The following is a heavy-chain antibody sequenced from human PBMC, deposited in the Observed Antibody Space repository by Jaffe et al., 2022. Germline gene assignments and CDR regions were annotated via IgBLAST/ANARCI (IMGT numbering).Heavy chain of an antibody. V-gene: IGHV4-4*02. CDR3: ARESPFGSSYNRGHDAFDI. J-gene: IGHJ3*02. CDR2: IYHSGST. CDR1: GGSISSSNW. Sequence: QVQLQESGPGLVKPSGTLSLTCAVSGGSISSSNWWSWVRQPPGKGLEWIGEIYHSGSTNYNPSLKSRVTISVDKSKNQFSLKLSSVTAADTAVYYCARESPFGSSYNRGHDAFDIWGQGTMVTVSS. D-gene: IGHD1-26*01.